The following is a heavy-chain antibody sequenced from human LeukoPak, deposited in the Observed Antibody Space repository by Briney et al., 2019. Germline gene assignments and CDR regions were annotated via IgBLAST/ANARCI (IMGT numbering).Heavy chain of an antibody. CDR3: ARGMGATRYNWFDP. V-gene: IGHV4-59*10. J-gene: IGHJ5*02. CDR2: IYTSGST. D-gene: IGHD1-26*01. CDR1: GGSFSGYY. Sequence: SETLSLTCAVYGGSFSGYYWSWIRQPAGKGLEWIGRIYTSGSTNYNPSLKSRVTISVDTSKNQFSLKLSSVTAADTAVYYCARGMGATRYNWFDPWGRGTLVTVSS.